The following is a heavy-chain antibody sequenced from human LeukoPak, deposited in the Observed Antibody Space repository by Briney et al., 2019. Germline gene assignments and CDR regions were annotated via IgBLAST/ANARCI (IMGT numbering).Heavy chain of an antibody. CDR2: INAGNGNT. CDR3: ARVRRGGPGYSSFNKEFDP. D-gene: IGHD5-18*01. V-gene: IGHV1-3*01. CDR1: GYTFTSYA. J-gene: IGHJ5*02. Sequence: GASVKVSCKASGYTFTSYAMHWVRQAPGQRLEWMGWINAGNGNTKYSQKFQGRVTITRDTSASTAYMELSSLRSEDTAVYYCARVRRGGPGYSSFNKEFDPWGQGTLVTVSS.